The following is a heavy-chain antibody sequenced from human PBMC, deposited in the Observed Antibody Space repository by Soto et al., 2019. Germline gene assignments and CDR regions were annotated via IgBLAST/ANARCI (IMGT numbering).Heavy chain of an antibody. CDR2: ISSDGSDK. CDR1: GFTFSNFG. D-gene: IGHD2-15*01. J-gene: IGHJ4*02. V-gene: IGHV3-30*18. CDR3: AKGRDVARQELDY. Sequence: QVQLVESGGGVVQPGRSLRLSCAASGFTFSNFGMHWVRQAPGKGLEWVATISSDGSDKYYSDSVKGRFTISRDNSKNTLFLQMNSLRVEDTAVYYCAKGRDVARQELDYWGQGTLVTVSS.